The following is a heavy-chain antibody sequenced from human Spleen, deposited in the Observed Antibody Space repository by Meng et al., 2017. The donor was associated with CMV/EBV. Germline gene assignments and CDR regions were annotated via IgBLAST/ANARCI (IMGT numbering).Heavy chain of an antibody. CDR3: ASSLRFFEFPYGMDV. CDR2: IKQDGSEK. J-gene: IGHJ6*02. Sequence: GGSLRLSCAASGFTFSSYWMSWVRQAPGKGLEWVANIKQDGSEKYYVDSVKGRFTISRDNAKNSLYLQMNSLRAEDTAVYYCASSLRFFEFPYGMDVWGQGTTVTSP. D-gene: IGHD3-3*01. CDR1: GFTFSSYW. V-gene: IGHV3-7*03.